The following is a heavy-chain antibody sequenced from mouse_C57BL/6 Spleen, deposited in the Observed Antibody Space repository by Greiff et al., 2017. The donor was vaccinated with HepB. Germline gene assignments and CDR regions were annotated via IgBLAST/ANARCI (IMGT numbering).Heavy chain of an antibody. J-gene: IGHJ3*01. Sequence: EVKLMESGPELVKPGASVKISCKASGYSFTGYYMHWVKQSHGNILDWIGYIYPYNGVSSYNQKFKGKATLTVDKSSSTAYMELRSLTSEDSAVYYCARADGYGEAWFADWGQGTLVTVSA. CDR2: IYPYNGVS. D-gene: IGHD2-2*01. CDR3: ARADGYGEAWFAD. V-gene: IGHV1-31*01. CDR1: GYSFTGYY.